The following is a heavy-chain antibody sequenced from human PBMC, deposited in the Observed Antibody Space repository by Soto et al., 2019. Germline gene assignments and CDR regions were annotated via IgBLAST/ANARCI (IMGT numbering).Heavy chain of an antibody. J-gene: IGHJ6*03. CDR3: ARAHVGSGYSDYYYYMDV. Sequence: EAQLVESGGGLVQPGGSLRLSCAASGFTVSSNYMSWVRQAPGHGLEWVSVMYSGGSTYYADSVKGRFTISRDNSKNTLYLQMNSLRAEDTAVYYCARAHVGSGYSDYYYYMDVWGKGTTVTVCS. CDR1: GFTVSSNY. CDR2: MYSGGST. V-gene: IGHV3-66*01. D-gene: IGHD3-3*01.